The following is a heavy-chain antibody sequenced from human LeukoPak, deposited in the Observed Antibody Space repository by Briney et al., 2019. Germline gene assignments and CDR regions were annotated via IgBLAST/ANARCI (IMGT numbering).Heavy chain of an antibody. CDR3: ARAPGYEYYFDY. J-gene: IGHJ4*02. CDR2: INAGNGNT. Sequence: GASVEVSCKASGYTFTSYAMHWVRQAPGQRLEWMGWINAGNGNTKYSQEFQGRVTITRDTSASTAYMELSSLRSEDMAVYYCARAPGYEYYFDYWGQGTLVTVSS. V-gene: IGHV1-3*03. CDR1: GYTFTSYA. D-gene: IGHD1-1*01.